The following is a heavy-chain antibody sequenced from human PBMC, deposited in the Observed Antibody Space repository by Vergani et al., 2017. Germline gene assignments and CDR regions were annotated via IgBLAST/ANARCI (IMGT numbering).Heavy chain of an antibody. CDR2: IYYSGST. V-gene: IGHV4-39*01. CDR1: GGSISSSSYY. J-gene: IGHJ4*02. CDR3: ARLRPPGTYVGG. Sequence: QLQLQESGPGLVKPSETLSLTCTVSGGSISSSSYYWGWIRQPPGKGLEWIGSIYYSGSTYYNPALKSRVTISVDTSKNQFALKLRSVTAADTAVYYCARLRPPGTYVGGWGQGTLVTVSS. D-gene: IGHD1-14*01.